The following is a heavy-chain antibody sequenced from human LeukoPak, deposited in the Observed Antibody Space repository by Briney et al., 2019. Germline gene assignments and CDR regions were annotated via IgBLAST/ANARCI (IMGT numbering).Heavy chain of an antibody. D-gene: IGHD6-19*01. Sequence: PSETLSLTCTVSGDSVSLYYWSWIRQPPGKGLEWIGNMYYSGSTTYNPSLKSRVTISVDTSKNQFSLKLSSVTAADTAVYYCERVWFIAVAGTGAFDIWGQGTMVTVSS. CDR3: ERVWFIAVAGTGAFDI. CDR2: MYYSGST. V-gene: IGHV4-59*02. CDR1: GDSVSLYY. J-gene: IGHJ3*02.